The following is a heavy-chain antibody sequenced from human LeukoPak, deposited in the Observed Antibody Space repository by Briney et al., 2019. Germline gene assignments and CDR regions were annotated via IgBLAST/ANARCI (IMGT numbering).Heavy chain of an antibody. CDR3: ARESDCSSTSCYSGAFDI. V-gene: IGHV3-21*01. D-gene: IGHD2-2*01. CDR1: GFTFSSSS. Sequence: PGGSLRLSCVASGFTFSSSSVNWVRQAPGKGLEWGSSISSSSSYIYYADSVQGRFTISRDNAKNSLYLQMNSLRAVDTAVYYRARESDCSSTSCYSGAFDIWGQGTMVTVSS. CDR2: ISSSSSYI. J-gene: IGHJ3*02.